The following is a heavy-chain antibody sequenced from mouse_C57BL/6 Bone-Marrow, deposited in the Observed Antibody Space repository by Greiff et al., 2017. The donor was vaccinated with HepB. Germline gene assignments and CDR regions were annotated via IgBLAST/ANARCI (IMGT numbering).Heavy chain of an antibody. D-gene: IGHD1-1*01. V-gene: IGHV1-54*01. CDR2: INPGSGGT. Sequence: QVQLQQSGAELVRPGTSVKVSCKASGYAFTNYLIEWVKQRPGQGLEWIGVINPGSGGTNYNEKFKGKATLTADKSSSTAYMQRSSLTSEDSAVYFCARKKENYGSSQYYFDYWGQGTTLTVSS. CDR3: ARKKENYGSSQYYFDY. CDR1: GYAFTNYL. J-gene: IGHJ2*01.